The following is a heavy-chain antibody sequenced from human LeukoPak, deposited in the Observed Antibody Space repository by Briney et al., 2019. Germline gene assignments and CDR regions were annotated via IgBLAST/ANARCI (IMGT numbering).Heavy chain of an antibody. Sequence: PGGSLRLSCAASGFTFSNYAMSWVRQAPGKGLEWVSVISGSGGSTYSADSVKGRFTISRDNSKNTLYLQMISLRAEDTAVYYCVKAGEYYDSSVYYYFDYWGQGTLVTVSS. CDR3: VKAGEYYDSSVYYYFDY. D-gene: IGHD3-22*01. J-gene: IGHJ4*02. CDR1: GFTFSNYA. V-gene: IGHV3-23*01. CDR2: ISGSGGST.